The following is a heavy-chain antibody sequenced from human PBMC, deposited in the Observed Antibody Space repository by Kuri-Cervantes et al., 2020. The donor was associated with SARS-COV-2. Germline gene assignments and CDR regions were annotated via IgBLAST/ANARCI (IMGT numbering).Heavy chain of an antibody. D-gene: IGHD3-3*01. V-gene: IGHV4-34*01. CDR3: ARLVPYYDFWSGSYYFDY. J-gene: IGHJ4*02. Sequence: SETLSLTCAVYGGSFSGYYWSWIRQPPGKGLEWIGEINHSGSTNYNPSLKSRVTISVDTSKNQFSLKLSSVTAADTAVYYCARLVPYYDFWSGSYYFDYLGQGTLVTVSS. CDR1: GGSFSGYY. CDR2: INHSGST.